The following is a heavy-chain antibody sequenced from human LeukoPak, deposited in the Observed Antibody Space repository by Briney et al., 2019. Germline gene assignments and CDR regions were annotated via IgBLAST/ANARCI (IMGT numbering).Heavy chain of an antibody. CDR2: IIPLFGTA. CDR3: AREWAGYGSGSYYYY. V-gene: IGHV1-69*13. D-gene: IGHD3-10*01. Sequence: SVKVSCKASGYTFTSYGISWVRQAPGQGLEWMGGIIPLFGTANYAQKFLGRVIITAGESTSTTHMYLSSLKSEDTAVYYCAREWAGYGSGSYYYYWGQGTLVTVSS. J-gene: IGHJ4*02. CDR1: GYTFTSYG.